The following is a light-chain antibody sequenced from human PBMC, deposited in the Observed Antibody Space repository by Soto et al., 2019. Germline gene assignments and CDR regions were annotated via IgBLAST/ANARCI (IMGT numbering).Light chain of an antibody. Sequence: IRMTQSPSTLSASVGDSVTITCRASQYISSCLAWYQQKPGQAPKLLIYKASNLQSGAPSRFSGSGSGTEFTLTINSLQPDDFATYYCQQYFESSETFGGGTKVDIK. CDR3: QQYFESSET. J-gene: IGKJ4*02. CDR2: KAS. V-gene: IGKV1-5*03. CDR1: QYISSC.